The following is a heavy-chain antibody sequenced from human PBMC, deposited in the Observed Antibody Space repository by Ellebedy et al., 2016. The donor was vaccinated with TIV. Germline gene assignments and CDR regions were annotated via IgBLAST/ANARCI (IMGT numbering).Heavy chain of an antibody. Sequence: AASVKVSCKASGYTITAYYIHWVRQAPGQGLEWMGWINPNGGGTKYAQKFQGRVTMTRDTSISTAYMELSRLRSDDTAVYYCARDLVGATTKPGTDVYWGQGTLVTVSS. V-gene: IGHV1-2*02. CDR3: ARDLVGATTKPGTDVY. J-gene: IGHJ4*02. CDR2: INPNGGGT. D-gene: IGHD1-26*01. CDR1: GYTITAYY.